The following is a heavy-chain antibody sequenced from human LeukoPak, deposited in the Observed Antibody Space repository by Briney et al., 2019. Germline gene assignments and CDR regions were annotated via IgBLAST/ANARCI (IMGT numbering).Heavy chain of an antibody. D-gene: IGHD3-22*01. J-gene: IGHJ4*02. CDR2: INPNSGGT. Sequence: ASVKVSCKASGYTFTGYYMHWVRQASGQGLEWMGWINPNSGGTNYAQKFQGRVTMTRDTSITTAYMELSRLRSDDTAVYSCARGWYDSFDYWGQGTLVTVSS. CDR1: GYTFTGYY. V-gene: IGHV1-2*02. CDR3: ARGWYDSFDY.